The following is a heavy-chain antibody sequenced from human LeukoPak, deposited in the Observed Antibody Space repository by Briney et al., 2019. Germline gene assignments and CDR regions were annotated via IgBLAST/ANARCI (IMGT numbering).Heavy chain of an antibody. J-gene: IGHJ4*02. CDR1: GYTFTGYY. Sequence: EASVKVSCKASGYTFTGYYMHWVRQAPGQGLEWMGWINPNSGGTNYAQKFQGRVTMTRDTSISTAYMELSRLRSDDTAVYYCVRDHLHYYDSGGYSAHFDYWGQGTLVTVSS. V-gene: IGHV1-2*02. CDR3: VRDHLHYYDSGGYSAHFDY. D-gene: IGHD3-22*01. CDR2: INPNSGGT.